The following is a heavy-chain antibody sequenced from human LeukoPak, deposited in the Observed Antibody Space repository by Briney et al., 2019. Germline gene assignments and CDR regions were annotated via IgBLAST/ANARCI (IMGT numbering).Heavy chain of an antibody. Sequence: SETLSLTCTVSGSSISSYYWSWIRQPPGKGLEWIGYIYYSGSTNYNPSLKSRVTISVDTSKNQFSLKLSSVTAADTAVYYCARHRDYGDYGYYYYGMDVWGQGTTVTVSS. CDR1: GSSISSYY. CDR3: ARHRDYGDYGYYYYGMDV. CDR2: IYYSGST. D-gene: IGHD4-17*01. J-gene: IGHJ6*02. V-gene: IGHV4-59*08.